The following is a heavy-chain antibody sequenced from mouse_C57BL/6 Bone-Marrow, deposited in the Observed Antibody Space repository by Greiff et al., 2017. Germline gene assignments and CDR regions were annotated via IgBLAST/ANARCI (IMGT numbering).Heavy chain of an antibody. CDR3: ARDRGYGSRFAY. Sequence: EVNLVESGGDLVKPGGSLKLSCAASGFTFSSYGMSWVRQTPDKRLEWVATISSGGSYTYYPDSVKGRFTISRDNAKNTVYLQMSSLKSEDTAMYYCARDRGYGSRFAYWGQGTLVTVSA. V-gene: IGHV5-6*01. D-gene: IGHD1-1*01. CDR2: ISSGGSYT. CDR1: GFTFSSYG. J-gene: IGHJ3*01.